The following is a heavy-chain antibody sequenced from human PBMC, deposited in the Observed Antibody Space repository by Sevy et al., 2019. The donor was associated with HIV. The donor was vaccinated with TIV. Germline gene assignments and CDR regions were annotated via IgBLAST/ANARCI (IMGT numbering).Heavy chain of an antibody. D-gene: IGHD3-3*01. CDR1: GGSIGGYY. CDR2: ISHSGAT. Sequence: SETLSLTCAVRGGSIGGYYWSWIRQAPGKGPEWIGEISHSGATNYSPSLASRVTISVETSNKHLSLRLTSLTAADSGKYFCARGREVATLLEFFDTWGPGTLVTVSS. V-gene: IGHV4-34*01. J-gene: IGHJ4*02. CDR3: ARGREVATLLEFFDT.